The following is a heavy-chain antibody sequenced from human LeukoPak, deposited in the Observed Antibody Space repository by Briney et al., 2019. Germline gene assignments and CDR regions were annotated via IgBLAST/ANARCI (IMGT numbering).Heavy chain of an antibody. J-gene: IGHJ4*02. V-gene: IGHV3-73*01. D-gene: IGHD1/OR15-1a*01. Sequence: GGSLRLSCAASGFTFSGSSMHWVRQAPGKGLEWAGRIRSKANSYATVYAESVKGRFTISRDDSKNTAYLQMNSLKTEDTAVYYCSTRITGTTGTDYWGQGTLVTVSS. CDR1: GFTFSGSS. CDR3: STRITGTTGTDY. CDR2: IRSKANSYAT.